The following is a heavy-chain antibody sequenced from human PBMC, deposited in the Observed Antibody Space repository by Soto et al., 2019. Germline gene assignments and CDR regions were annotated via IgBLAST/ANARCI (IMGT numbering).Heavy chain of an antibody. V-gene: IGHV4-59*01. CDR3: ARGYSDSRGYYSDY. Sequence: SETLSLTCTVSGGSMSPYYWSWIRQPPGKGLEWIGYMYYSGSTNYSPSLKSRVTMSVDTSKNQFSLKLSSVTAADTAVYYCARGYSDSRGYYSDYWGQGTLVTVSS. J-gene: IGHJ4*02. D-gene: IGHD3-22*01. CDR1: GGSMSPYY. CDR2: MYYSGST.